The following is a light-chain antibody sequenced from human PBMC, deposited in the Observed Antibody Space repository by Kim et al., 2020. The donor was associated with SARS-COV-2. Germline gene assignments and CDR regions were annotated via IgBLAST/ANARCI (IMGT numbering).Light chain of an antibody. CDR2: GAS. CDR1: QSVGSN. Sequence: VSPGQRATLSCRASQSVGSNLDWYQQKPGQAPRLLIYGASTRATAVPARISGRGSGTEFTLTISSLQPEDFAVYFCQQYDDWPRTFGQGTKVDIK. CDR3: QQYDDWPRT. V-gene: IGKV3-15*01. J-gene: IGKJ1*01.